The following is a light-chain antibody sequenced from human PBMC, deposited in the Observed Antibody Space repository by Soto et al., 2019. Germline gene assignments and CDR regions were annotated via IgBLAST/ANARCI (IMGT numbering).Light chain of an antibody. J-gene: IGKJ3*01. Sequence: EIVLTQSPAILSLSPGERATLSSRASQSVSSYLAWYQQKPGQAPRLLIYDTSKRATGIPARFSGSGSGTDFTLTISSLEPEDFAVYYCQQRTNWPRSFTFGPGTKVDIK. CDR3: QQRTNWPRSFT. V-gene: IGKV3-11*01. CDR2: DTS. CDR1: QSVSSY.